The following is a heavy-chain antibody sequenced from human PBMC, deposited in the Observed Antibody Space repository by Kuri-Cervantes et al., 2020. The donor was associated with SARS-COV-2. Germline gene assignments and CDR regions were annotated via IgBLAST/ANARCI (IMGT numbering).Heavy chain of an antibody. V-gene: IGHV1-3*01. Sequence: ASVKVSCKASGYTFTSYAMHWVRQAPGQRLEWMGWINAGNGNTKYSQKFQGRVTMTRDTSTSTAYMELSSLRSEDTAVYYCARDLFPAATVAGGGSGLGMDVWGQGTTVTVSS. D-gene: IGHD6-19*01. J-gene: IGHJ6*02. CDR1: GYTFTSYA. CDR3: ARDLFPAATVAGGGSGLGMDV. CDR2: INAGNGNT.